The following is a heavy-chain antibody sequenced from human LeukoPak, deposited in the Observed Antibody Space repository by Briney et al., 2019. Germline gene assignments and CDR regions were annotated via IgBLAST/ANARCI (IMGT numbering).Heavy chain of an antibody. Sequence: SETLSLTCAASGDSFSSHYWTWIRQSPGTGLEWIGYISHIGRTNYNPSLKSRVTISIDTSKNQFSLKLRSVTAADTAVYYCARDLVTVTKGFDIWGQGTKVSVSS. D-gene: IGHD4-17*01. J-gene: IGHJ3*02. V-gene: IGHV4-59*11. CDR3: ARDLVTVTKGFDI. CDR1: GDSFSSHY. CDR2: ISHIGRT.